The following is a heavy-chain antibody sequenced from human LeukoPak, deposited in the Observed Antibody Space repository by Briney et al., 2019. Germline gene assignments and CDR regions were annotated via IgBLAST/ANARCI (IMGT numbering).Heavy chain of an antibody. Sequence: SETLSLTCTVSGGSISGYYWSWIRQSPGKGLEWIAYIYNSGSTNYNPSLQSRVTISVDTSKNQFSLNLSSVTAADTAVYYCAGYGSGTYPRFDYWGQGTLVTVSS. V-gene: IGHV4-59*08. CDR1: GGSISGYY. CDR2: IYNSGST. CDR3: AGYGSGTYPRFDY. D-gene: IGHD3-10*01. J-gene: IGHJ4*02.